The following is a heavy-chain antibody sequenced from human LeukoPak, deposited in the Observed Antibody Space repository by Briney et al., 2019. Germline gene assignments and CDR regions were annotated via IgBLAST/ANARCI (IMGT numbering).Heavy chain of an antibody. CDR2: ISAYNGNT. CDR1: GYTFTSYG. J-gene: IGHJ6*02. Sequence: ASVKVSCKASGYTFTSYGISWVRQDPGQGLEWMGWISAYNGNTNYAQKLQGRVTMTTDTSTSTAYMELRSLRSDDTAVYYCARDRAQGAARPYYYYGMDVWGQGTTVTVSS. D-gene: IGHD6-6*01. CDR3: ARDRAQGAARPYYYYGMDV. V-gene: IGHV1-18*01.